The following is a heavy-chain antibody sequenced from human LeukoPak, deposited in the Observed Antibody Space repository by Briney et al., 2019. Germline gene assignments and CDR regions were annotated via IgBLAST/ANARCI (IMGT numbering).Heavy chain of an antibody. V-gene: IGHV3-23*01. Sequence: RGSLRLSCAASGFTFSSYAMGWVRQAPGKGPEWVSSISVSGGHTYFADSVKGRFTISRDNSKNTLDLQMNSLNVEDTAVYYCAKFRYHSNDNNYLDFNYWGQGTLVTVSS. CDR1: GFTFSSYA. CDR3: AKFRYHSNDNNYLDFNY. J-gene: IGHJ4*02. CDR2: ISVSGGHT. D-gene: IGHD3-22*01.